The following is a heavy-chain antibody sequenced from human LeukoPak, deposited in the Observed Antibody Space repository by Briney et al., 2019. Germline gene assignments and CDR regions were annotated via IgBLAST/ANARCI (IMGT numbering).Heavy chain of an antibody. J-gene: IGHJ4*02. CDR1: GFTFDDYA. Sequence: GGSLRLSCAAFGFTFDDYAMHWVRQAPGKGLEWVSGISWNSGSIGYADSVKGRFTISRDNAKNSLYLQMNSLRVEDTALYYCAKDIWSSMVRGVTTDYWGQGTLVTVSS. D-gene: IGHD3-10*01. CDR2: ISWNSGSI. V-gene: IGHV3-9*01. CDR3: AKDIWSSMVRGVTTDY.